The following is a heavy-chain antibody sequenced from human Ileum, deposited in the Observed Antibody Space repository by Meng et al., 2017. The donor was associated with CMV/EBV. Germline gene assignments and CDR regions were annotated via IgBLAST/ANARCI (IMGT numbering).Heavy chain of an antibody. J-gene: IGHJ5*02. CDR2: INTDGSTI. CDR1: GFTFSSYW. CDR3: APNWFDP. Sequence: GESLKISCAASGFTFSSYWVHWIRQAPGKGLVWVSRINTDGSTITYADSVKGRFTISRDNAKNTLYLQMNSLRAEDAAVYYCAPNWFDPWGQGTLVTVSS. V-gene: IGHV3-74*01.